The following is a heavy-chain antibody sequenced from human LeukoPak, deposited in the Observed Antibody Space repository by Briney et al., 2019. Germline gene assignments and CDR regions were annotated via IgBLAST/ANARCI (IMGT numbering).Heavy chain of an antibody. CDR3: ARTFTTPYYYDSSVYPRPFDY. CDR2: ISAYSGNT. V-gene: IGHV1-18*01. D-gene: IGHD3-22*01. Sequence: ASVKVSCKASGYTFTSSGISWVRQAPGQGLEWMGWISAYSGNTNYAQKLQGRVTMTTDTSTSTAYMELRSLRSDDTAVYYCARTFTTPYYYDSSVYPRPFDYWGQGTLVTVSS. J-gene: IGHJ4*02. CDR1: GYTFTSSG.